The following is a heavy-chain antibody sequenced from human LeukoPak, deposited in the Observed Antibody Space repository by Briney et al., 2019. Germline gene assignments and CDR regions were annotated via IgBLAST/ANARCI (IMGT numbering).Heavy chain of an antibody. J-gene: IGHJ4*02. CDR3: AKDLGPQDYYFDY. Sequence: PGGSLRLSCAASGFTFSSYGMHWVRQAPGKGLEWVAVIWYDENNKYYADSVKGRFTISRDNSKNTLYLQMNSLRAEDTAVYYCAKDLGPQDYYFDYWGQGTLVTVSS. CDR1: GFTFSSYG. CDR2: IWYDENNK. V-gene: IGHV3-33*06.